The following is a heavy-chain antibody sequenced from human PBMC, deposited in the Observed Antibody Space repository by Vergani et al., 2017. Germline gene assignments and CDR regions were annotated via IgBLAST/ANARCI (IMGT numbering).Heavy chain of an antibody. CDR1: GGSISSSSYY. V-gene: IGHV4-39*07. CDR2: INHSGST. J-gene: IGHJ3*02. Sequence: QLQLQESGPGLVKPSETLSLTCTVSGGSISSSSYYWGWIRQPPGKGLEWIGEINHSGSTNYNPSLKSRVTISVDTSKNQFSLKLSSVTAADTAVYYCARGQAGYDFWSGYWYGTANAFDIWGQGTMVTVSS. D-gene: IGHD3-3*01. CDR3: ARGQAGYDFWSGYWYGTANAFDI.